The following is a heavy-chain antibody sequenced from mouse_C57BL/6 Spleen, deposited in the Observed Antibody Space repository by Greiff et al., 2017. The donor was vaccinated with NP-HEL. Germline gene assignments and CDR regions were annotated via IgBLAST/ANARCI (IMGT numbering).Heavy chain of an antibody. CDR3: AIITTVNY. D-gene: IGHD1-1*01. CDR1: GFTFSDYG. CDR2: ISSGSSTI. J-gene: IGHJ4*01. Sequence: EVKLQESGGGLVKPGGSLKLSCAASGFTFSDYGMHWVRQAPEKGLEWVAYISSGSSTIYYAATVKGRFTISRDNAKNTLFLQMTSLRSEDTAMYYCAIITTVNYWGQGTSVTVSS. V-gene: IGHV5-17*01.